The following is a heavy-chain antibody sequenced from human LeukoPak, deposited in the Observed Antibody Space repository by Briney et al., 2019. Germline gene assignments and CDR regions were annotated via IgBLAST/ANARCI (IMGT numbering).Heavy chain of an antibody. CDR3: ARDREGIKDY. Sequence: GGSLRLSCAASGFTVSSNYMSWVRQAPGKGLEWVSVIYSGGSTYYADSVKGRFTISRDNSKNTLYLQMNSLRAEDTTVYYCARDREGIKDYWGQGTLVTVSS. CDR2: IYSGGST. J-gene: IGHJ4*02. CDR1: GFTVSSNY. D-gene: IGHD3-10*01. V-gene: IGHV3-53*01.